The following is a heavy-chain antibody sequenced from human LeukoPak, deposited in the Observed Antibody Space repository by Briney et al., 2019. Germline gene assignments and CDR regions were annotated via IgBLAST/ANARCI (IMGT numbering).Heavy chain of an antibody. Sequence: GGSLRLSCAASGFTFSSYGMSWVRQAPGKGLEWVSAISTSGGRTFYADSVKGRFTISRDNSKNTLYLQMNSLKAEDTAIYYCAKDPTYFDSSGQTYFDDWGQGTLVSVSS. J-gene: IGHJ4*02. V-gene: IGHV3-23*01. CDR3: AKDPTYFDSSGQTYFDD. D-gene: IGHD3-22*01. CDR2: ISTSGGRT. CDR1: GFTFSSYG.